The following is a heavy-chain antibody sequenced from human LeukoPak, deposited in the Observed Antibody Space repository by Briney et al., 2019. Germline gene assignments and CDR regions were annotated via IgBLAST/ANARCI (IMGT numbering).Heavy chain of an antibody. J-gene: IGHJ6*02. Sequence: PGGSLRLSCAASGFTFSSYSMNWVRQAPGKGLEWVSSISSSSSYIYYADSVKGRFTISRDNAKNSLYLQMNSLRAEDTAVYYCARAFRFGELLGYGMDVWGQGTTVTVSS. CDR2: ISSSSSYI. CDR3: ARAFRFGELLGYGMDV. CDR1: GFTFSSYS. D-gene: IGHD3-10*01. V-gene: IGHV3-21*01.